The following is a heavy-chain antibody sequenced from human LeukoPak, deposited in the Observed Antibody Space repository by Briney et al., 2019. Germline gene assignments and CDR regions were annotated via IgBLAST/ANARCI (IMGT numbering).Heavy chain of an antibody. J-gene: IGHJ4*02. V-gene: IGHV3-21*01. Sequence: GGSLRLSCAASGFTFSSYSMNWVRQAPGKGLEWVSSISSSSSYIYYADSVKGRFTISRDNAKNSLYLQMNSLRAEDTAVYYCARDNDSSGYLAYWGQGTLVTVSS. CDR1: GFTFSSYS. CDR3: ARDNDSSGYLAY. D-gene: IGHD3-22*01. CDR2: ISSSSSYI.